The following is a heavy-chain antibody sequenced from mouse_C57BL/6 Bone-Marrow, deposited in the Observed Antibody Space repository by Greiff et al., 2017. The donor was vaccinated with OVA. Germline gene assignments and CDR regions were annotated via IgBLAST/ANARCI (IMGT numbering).Heavy chain of an antibody. CDR1: GFTFSDYG. D-gene: IGHD2-10*02. Sequence: EVKLEESGGGLVKPGGSLKLSCAASGFTFSDYGMHWVRQAPEKGLEWVAYISSGSSTIYYADTVKGRFTISRDNAKKTLFLQMTSLRSEDTAMYYCARRRYGNYGGWYFDVWGTGTTVTVSS. J-gene: IGHJ1*03. CDR3: ARRRYGNYGGWYFDV. V-gene: IGHV5-17*01. CDR2: ISSGSSTI.